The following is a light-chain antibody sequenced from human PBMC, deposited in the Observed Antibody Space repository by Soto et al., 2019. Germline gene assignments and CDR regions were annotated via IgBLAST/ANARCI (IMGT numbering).Light chain of an antibody. V-gene: IGKV3-15*01. CDR2: GAS. Sequence: THTTATLSVSPGERATLSCRASQSVSSNLAWYQQKPGQAPRLLIYGASTRATGIPARFSGSGSGKEFTLTISILQYEDFAVYLCQQYKNCCSWTFGQ. CDR1: QSVSSN. CDR3: QQYKNCCSWT. J-gene: IGKJ1*01.